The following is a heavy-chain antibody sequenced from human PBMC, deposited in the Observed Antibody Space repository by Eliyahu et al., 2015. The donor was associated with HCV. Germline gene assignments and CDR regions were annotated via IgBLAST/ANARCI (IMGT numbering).Heavy chain of an antibody. V-gene: IGHV3-23*01. CDR2: VTGGGGDT. CDR1: GFTFSSYT. Sequence: LESGGGLVQPGGSLRLSCAASGFTFSSYTMDWVRRAPGKGPEWVSSVTGGGGDTYYAGSVKGRFTISRDNSKNTLYLQMNSLRADDTAVYYCAKRGTSYFYGMDVWGQGTTVTVSS. CDR3: AKRGTSYFYGMDV. J-gene: IGHJ6*02.